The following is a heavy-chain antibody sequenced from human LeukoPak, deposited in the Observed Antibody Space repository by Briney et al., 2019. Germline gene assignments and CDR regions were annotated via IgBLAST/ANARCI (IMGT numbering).Heavy chain of an antibody. D-gene: IGHD3-10*01. CDR2: INSDGSST. CDR1: GFTFSSYW. J-gene: IGHJ3*02. Sequence: GGSLRLSCAASGFTFSSYWMHWVRQAPGKGLVWVSRINSDGSSTSYADSVKGRFTISRDNAKNTLYLQMNSLRAEDTAVYYCARVMGRGAFDIWGQGTMVTVSS. CDR3: ARVMGRGAFDI. V-gene: IGHV3-74*01.